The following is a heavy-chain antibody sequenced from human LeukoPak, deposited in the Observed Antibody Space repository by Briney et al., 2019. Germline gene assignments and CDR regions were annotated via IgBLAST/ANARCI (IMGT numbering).Heavy chain of an antibody. V-gene: IGHV4-34*01. CDR2: VNHREVT. CDR3: ARGGLEPQLWLRLFYFEF. D-gene: IGHD5-18*01. Sequence: SETLSLTCAVHGGSFDGYYWSWFRQAPGGGLEWIGEVNHREVTHYNPSLKSRVTILADASKNQFSLKLTSVTAADTAVYYCARGGLEPQLWLRLFYFEFWGQGVLVTVSS. CDR1: GGSFDGYY. J-gene: IGHJ4*02.